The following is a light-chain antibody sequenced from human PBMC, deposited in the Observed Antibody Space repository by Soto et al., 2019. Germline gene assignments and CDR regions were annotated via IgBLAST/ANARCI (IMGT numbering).Light chain of an antibody. CDR3: QQRSNWPLT. CDR2: DTS. CDR1: QNIRSY. V-gene: IGKV3-11*01. Sequence: IVLTQSPATLSLSPGQRATLSCRASQNIRSYLAWYQQKPGQAPRLLIYDTSNRATGIPARFSGSGSGTDFTLTISSLEPEDFAVYYCQQRSNWPLTFGGGTKVEIK. J-gene: IGKJ4*01.